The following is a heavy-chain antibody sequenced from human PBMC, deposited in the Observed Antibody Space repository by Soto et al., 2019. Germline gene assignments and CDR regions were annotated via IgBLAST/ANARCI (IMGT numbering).Heavy chain of an antibody. J-gene: IGHJ4*02. CDR2: ISPSSSHT. V-gene: IGHV3-11*03. CDR1: GFTFSNYS. D-gene: IGHD6-6*01. Sequence: PGGSLRLSCAASGFTFSNYSLTWVRQAPGKGLEWISYISPSSSHTNYAYSVRGRFTISRDNAKNSLLLEVNSLRADDTGVYYCARRVSGHFDYWGQGTLVTVSS. CDR3: ARRVSGHFDY.